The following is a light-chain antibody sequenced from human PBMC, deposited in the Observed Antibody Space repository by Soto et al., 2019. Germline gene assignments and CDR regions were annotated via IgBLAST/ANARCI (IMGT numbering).Light chain of an antibody. Sequence: QPVLTQAPSASASLGASVKLTCTLSSGHSSYAIAWHQQQPEKGPRYLMNLNSDGSHTKGDGIPDRFSGSSSGAERYLTISSLQSEDEADYYCQTWTTGVVFGGGTKVTVL. CDR1: SGHSSYA. CDR2: LNSDGSH. J-gene: IGLJ2*01. V-gene: IGLV4-69*01. CDR3: QTWTTGVV.